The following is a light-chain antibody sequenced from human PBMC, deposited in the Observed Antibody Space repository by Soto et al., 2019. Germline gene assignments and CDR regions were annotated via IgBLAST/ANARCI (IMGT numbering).Light chain of an antibody. Sequence: QSALTQPASVSGSPGQSITISCTGTSSDVGGYNYVSWYQQHPGKAPKLMIYDVSNRPSGVSNRFSGSKSGNTASLTISGLQAEYEADYCSSYTSSSTRLYVFGTGTKLTVL. CDR3: SSYTSSSTRLYV. CDR2: DVS. CDR1: SSDVGGYNY. V-gene: IGLV2-14*01. J-gene: IGLJ1*01.